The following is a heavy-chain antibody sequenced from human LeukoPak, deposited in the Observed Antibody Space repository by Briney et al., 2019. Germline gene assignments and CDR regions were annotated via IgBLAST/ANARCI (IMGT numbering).Heavy chain of an antibody. CDR2: IIPIFGTA. V-gene: IGHV1-69*05. J-gene: IGHJ4*02. D-gene: IGHD3-9*01. Sequence: SVKVSCKASGGTFSSYAISWVRQAPGQGLEWMGRIIPIFGTANYAQKFQGRVTITTDESTSTAYMELSSLRSEDTAVYYCAIREYDILTGYYETPIDYWGQGTLVTVSP. CDR3: AIREYDILTGYYETPIDY. CDR1: GGTFSSYA.